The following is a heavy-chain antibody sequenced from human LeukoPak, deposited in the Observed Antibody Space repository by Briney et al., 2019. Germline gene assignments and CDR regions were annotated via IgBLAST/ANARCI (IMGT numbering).Heavy chain of an antibody. CDR1: GGTFSSYA. Sequence: SVKVSCTASGGTFSSYAISWVRQAPGQGLEWMGGIIPIFGTANYAQKFQGRVTITADESTSTAYMELSSLRSEDTAVYYCARDLGQLLSGEFGYWGQGTLVTVSS. CDR2: IIPIFGTA. D-gene: IGHD2-2*01. J-gene: IGHJ4*02. CDR3: ARDLGQLLSGEFGY. V-gene: IGHV1-69*13.